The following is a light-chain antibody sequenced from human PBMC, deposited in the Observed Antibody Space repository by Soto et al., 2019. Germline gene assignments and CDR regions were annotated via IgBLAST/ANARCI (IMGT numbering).Light chain of an antibody. Sequence: EIVLTQSPGTLSLSPGERATLSCRASQSFSSSYLAWYQQKPGQAPRLLIYGASNRATGIPDRFSGCGSGTDFTLTISRLEPEDFAVYYCQQYDSSPLTFGQGTKVEIK. CDR3: QQYDSSPLT. J-gene: IGKJ1*01. CDR1: QSFSSSY. CDR2: GAS. V-gene: IGKV3-20*01.